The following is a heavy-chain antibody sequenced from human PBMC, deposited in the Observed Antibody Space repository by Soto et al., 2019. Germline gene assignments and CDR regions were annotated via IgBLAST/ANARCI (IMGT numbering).Heavy chain of an antibody. D-gene: IGHD3-22*01. J-gene: IGHJ4*02. CDR2: INHSGST. V-gene: IGHV4-34*01. CDR1: GGSFSGYY. CDR3: ARDDKYDTSGLDH. Sequence: SETLSLTCAVYGGSFSGYYWTWIRQPPGTGLEWIGEINHSGSTNYNPSLKSRVTISVDTSKNQFSLKLTSVTAADTAVYYCARDDKYDTSGLDHWGRGTLVTVSS.